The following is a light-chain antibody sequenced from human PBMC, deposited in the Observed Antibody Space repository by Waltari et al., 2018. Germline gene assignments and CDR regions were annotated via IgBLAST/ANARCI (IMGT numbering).Light chain of an antibody. V-gene: IGKV3-11*01. J-gene: IGKJ3*01. CDR1: QSVSRY. Sequence: EIVLTQSPATLSLSPGERATLSCRARQSVSRYLAWYQQKPGQAPRLLIYDASNRATGIPARFSGSGSGTDFTLTISSLEPEDFAVYYCQRRGHWPPGATFGPGTRVDIK. CDR2: DAS. CDR3: QRRGHWPPGAT.